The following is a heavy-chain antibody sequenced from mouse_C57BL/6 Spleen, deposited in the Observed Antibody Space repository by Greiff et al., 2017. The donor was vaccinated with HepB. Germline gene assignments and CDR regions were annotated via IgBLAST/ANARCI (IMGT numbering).Heavy chain of an antibody. J-gene: IGHJ2*01. Sequence: VMLVESGAELARPGASVKLSCKASGYTFTSYGISWVKQRTGQGLEWIGEIYPRSGNTYYNEKFKGKATLTADKSSSTAYMELRSLTSEDSAVYFCARREKDTTVVATDYWGQGTTLTVSS. CDR1: GYTFTSYG. CDR3: ARREKDTTVVATDY. CDR2: IYPRSGNT. D-gene: IGHD1-1*01. V-gene: IGHV1-81*01.